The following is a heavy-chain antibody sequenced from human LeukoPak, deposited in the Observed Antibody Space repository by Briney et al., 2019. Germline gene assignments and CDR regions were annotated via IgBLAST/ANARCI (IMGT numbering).Heavy chain of an antibody. V-gene: IGHV1-2*02. CDR2: INPNSGGT. CDR1: GYTSTGYY. CDR3: ARGVFAVTTAPSTAFDI. D-gene: IGHD4-17*01. J-gene: IGHJ3*02. Sequence: ASVKVSCKASGYTSTGYYMHWVRQAPGQGLEWMGWINPNSGGTNYAQKFQGRVTMTRDTSISTAYMELSRLRSDDTAVYYCARGVFAVTTAPSTAFDIWGQGTMVTVSS.